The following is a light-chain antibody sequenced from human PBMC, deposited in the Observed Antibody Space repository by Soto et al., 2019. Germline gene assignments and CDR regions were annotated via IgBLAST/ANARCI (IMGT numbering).Light chain of an antibody. CDR1: QPITTY. Sequence: EIPMTQSPPSLSASVGDTVTITCRSSQPITTYLNWFQQKPGKAPKLLIGAASTLQSGVSSRFSGSGSGTDFTLTIINLHPEDSATYFCQQNFSPLLTFGGGTKLQI. J-gene: IGKJ4*01. V-gene: IGKV1-39*01. CDR3: QQNFSPLLT. CDR2: AAS.